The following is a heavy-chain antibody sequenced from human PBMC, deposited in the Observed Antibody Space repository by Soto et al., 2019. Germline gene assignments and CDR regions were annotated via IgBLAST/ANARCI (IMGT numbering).Heavy chain of an antibody. CDR1: GYTFTSYA. CDR3: AGDPSGWYRFESPNPNYYFDY. J-gene: IGHJ4*02. D-gene: IGHD6-19*01. V-gene: IGHV1-3*01. Sequence: ASVKVSCKASGYTFTSYAMHWVRQAPGQRLEWMGWINAGNGNTKYSQKFQGRVTIARDTSASTAYMELSSLRSEDTAVYYCAGDPSGWYRFESPNPNYYFDYWGQGTLVTVSS. CDR2: INAGNGNT.